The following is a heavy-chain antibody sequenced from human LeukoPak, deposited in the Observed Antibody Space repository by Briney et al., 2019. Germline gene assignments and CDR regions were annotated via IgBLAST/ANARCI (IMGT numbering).Heavy chain of an antibody. Sequence: ASETLSLTCAVYSGSFSGYYWSWIRQPPGKGLEWIGEITHSGSTNDNPSLKSRVTISVDTSKNQFSLKLSSVTAADTAVYYCARGSNYYDSSGYDPHFDYWGQGTLVTVSS. CDR1: SGSFSGYY. CDR2: ITHSGST. CDR3: ARGSNYYDSSGYDPHFDY. D-gene: IGHD3-22*01. V-gene: IGHV4-34*01. J-gene: IGHJ4*02.